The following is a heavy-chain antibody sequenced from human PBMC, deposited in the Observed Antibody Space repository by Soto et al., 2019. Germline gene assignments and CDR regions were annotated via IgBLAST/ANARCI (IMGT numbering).Heavy chain of an antibody. D-gene: IGHD3-16*01. Sequence: QVHVVQSGAEVKKPGSSVKVTCKAFGGTFNSFGINWVRQAPRQGLEWMGGIIPVFGTTKYAQKFRDRVTLVAAGSTSTSYMELSSLTSDDTAVYYCAIDVWGRGGYYLDSWGQGTLVTVSS. CDR2: IIPVFGTT. V-gene: IGHV1-69*01. J-gene: IGHJ4*02. CDR3: AIDVWGRGGYYLDS. CDR1: GGTFNSFG.